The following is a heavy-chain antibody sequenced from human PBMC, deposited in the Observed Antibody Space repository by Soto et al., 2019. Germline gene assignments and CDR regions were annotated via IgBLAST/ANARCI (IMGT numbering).Heavy chain of an antibody. J-gene: IGHJ6*02. CDR1: GYSFTSYW. V-gene: IGHV5-51*01. CDR3: ARVHYDILTGYYLYYYYGMDV. Sequence: PGESLKISCKGSGYSFTSYWIGWVRQMPGKGLEWMGIIYPGDSDTRYSPSFQGHVTISADKSISTAYLQWSSLKASDTAMYYCARVHYDILTGYYLYYYYGMDVWGQGTTVTVSS. CDR2: IYPGDSDT. D-gene: IGHD3-9*01.